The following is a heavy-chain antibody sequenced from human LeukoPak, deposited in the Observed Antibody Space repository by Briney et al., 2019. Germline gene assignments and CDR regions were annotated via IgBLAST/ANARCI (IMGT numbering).Heavy chain of an antibody. J-gene: IGHJ4*02. Sequence: PGGSLRLSCAASGFTFSSYWMHWVRQAPGKGLVWVSRINSDGSSTSYADSVKGRFTISRDNAKNTLYLQMNSLRAEDPAVYYCVISGSHYEFDYWGQGTLVTVSS. D-gene: IGHD3-10*01. V-gene: IGHV3-74*01. CDR1: GFTFSSYW. CDR3: VISGSHYEFDY. CDR2: INSDGSST.